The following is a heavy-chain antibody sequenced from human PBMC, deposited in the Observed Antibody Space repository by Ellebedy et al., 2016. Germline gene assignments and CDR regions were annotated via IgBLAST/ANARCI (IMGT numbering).Heavy chain of an antibody. J-gene: IGHJ2*01. Sequence: GGSLRLXCAASGFTFKTYAMSWVRQAPGEGLEWVSTLSGSGPKTYYADSVQGRFTISRDNSKSTLYLQMNSLRAEDTAVYYCAKHETDGDYYFDLWGCGTLVTVSS. CDR3: AKHETDGDYYFDL. D-gene: IGHD2-21*01. CDR1: GFTFKTYA. CDR2: LSGSGPKT. V-gene: IGHV3-23*01.